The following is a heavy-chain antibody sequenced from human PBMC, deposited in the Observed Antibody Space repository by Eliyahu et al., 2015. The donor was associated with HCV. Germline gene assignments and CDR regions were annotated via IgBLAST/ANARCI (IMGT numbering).Heavy chain of an antibody. Sequence: QVQLVQSGAEVKKPGASVKVSCKASXYTFTTXGINWVRQAPGQXLEWMGWISTYNGXTNFXQRFQGRVTLTTDTSTSTGYMELRSLRSDDTAVYYCARDRSGYYTPRGLSGYWGQGTLVTVSS. CDR1: XYTFTTXG. CDR3: ARDRSGYYTPRGLSGY. J-gene: IGHJ4*02. D-gene: IGHD5-12*01. V-gene: IGHV1-18*01. CDR2: ISTYNGXT.